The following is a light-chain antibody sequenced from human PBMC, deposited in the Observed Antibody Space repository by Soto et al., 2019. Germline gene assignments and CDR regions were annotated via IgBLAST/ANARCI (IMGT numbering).Light chain of an antibody. J-gene: IGKJ3*01. Sequence: EIVLTQSPATLPLSPGERATLSCRASQSVRTSLAWYQQKPDQAPRLLIYDASNRATGIPARFSGSGSGTDFTLTISRLEPEDFAVYYCQQRSDWPVTFGPGTKVDNK. CDR2: DAS. CDR1: QSVRTS. CDR3: QQRSDWPVT. V-gene: IGKV3-11*01.